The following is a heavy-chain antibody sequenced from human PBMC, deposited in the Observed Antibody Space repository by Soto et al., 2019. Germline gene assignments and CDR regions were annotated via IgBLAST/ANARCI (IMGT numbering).Heavy chain of an antibody. CDR3: ARGDPTGYSGYGHY. Sequence: PGGSLRLSCAASGFTFSSYEMNWVRQAPGKGLEWVSYISSSGSTIYYADSVKGRFTISRDNAKNSLYLQMNSLRAEDTAVYYCARGDPTGYSGYGHYWGQGTLVTVSS. J-gene: IGHJ4*02. D-gene: IGHD5-12*01. V-gene: IGHV3-48*03. CDR2: ISSSGSTI. CDR1: GFTFSSYE.